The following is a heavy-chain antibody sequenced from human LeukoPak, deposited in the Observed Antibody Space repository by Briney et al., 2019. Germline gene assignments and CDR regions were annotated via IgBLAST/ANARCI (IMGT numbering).Heavy chain of an antibody. Sequence: ASVKVSCKTSGYTFVTKPISWVRQAPGQGLEWLGWISPLNGATSFAQQFQGRVSMTTDSATDTVYLELSSLRSEDTAVYYCATSRRWLQLPWGYYFDYWGQGTLVTVSS. D-gene: IGHD5-24*01. CDR1: GYTFVTKP. CDR3: ATSRRWLQLPWGYYFDY. CDR2: ISPLNGAT. J-gene: IGHJ4*02. V-gene: IGHV1-18*01.